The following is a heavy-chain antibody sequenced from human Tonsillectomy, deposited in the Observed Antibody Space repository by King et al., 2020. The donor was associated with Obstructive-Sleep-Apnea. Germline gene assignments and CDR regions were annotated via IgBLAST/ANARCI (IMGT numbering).Heavy chain of an antibody. Sequence: QLVQSGAEVKKPGASVKVSCKASGYTFTTYAISWVRQAPGQGLEWMGWISANNGNTNYEQRLQGRVSMTTDTSTSTAYMELRSLRSDDTAVYYCARRLDPDSGSYRWFDYWGQGTLVTVSS. J-gene: IGHJ4*02. CDR2: ISANNGNT. D-gene: IGHD1-26*01. V-gene: IGHV1-18*04. CDR3: ARRLDPDSGSYRWFDY. CDR1: GYTFTTYA.